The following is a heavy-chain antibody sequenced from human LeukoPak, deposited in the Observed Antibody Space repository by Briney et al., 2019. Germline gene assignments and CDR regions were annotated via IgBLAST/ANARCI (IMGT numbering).Heavy chain of an antibody. CDR3: ARAGEMATTLDY. D-gene: IGHD5-24*01. CDR2: ISTSSSYI. J-gene: IGHJ4*02. Sequence: GGSLRLSCAASGFTFSTYSMNWVRQAPGKGLKWVSFISTSSSYIYYADSVKGRFTISRDNAKNSLYLQMNSLRAEDTAVYYCARAGEMATTLDYWGQGTLVTVSS. V-gene: IGHV3-21*01. CDR1: GFTFSTYS.